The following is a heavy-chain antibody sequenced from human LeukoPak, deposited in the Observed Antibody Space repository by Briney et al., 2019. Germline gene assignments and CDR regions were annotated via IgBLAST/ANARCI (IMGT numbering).Heavy chain of an antibody. Sequence: GGSLRLSCEVSGFTFSDYSMSWVRQAPGKGLEWVSYISLSSSFIYYADSVKGRFTISRDNSKNTLYLLMNSLRAEDTAVYYCAKDTPRGYNYGYFDYWGQETLLTVSS. J-gene: IGHJ4*02. CDR3: AKDTPRGYNYGYFDY. D-gene: IGHD5-18*01. CDR1: GFTFSDYS. V-gene: IGHV3-48*01. CDR2: ISLSSSFI.